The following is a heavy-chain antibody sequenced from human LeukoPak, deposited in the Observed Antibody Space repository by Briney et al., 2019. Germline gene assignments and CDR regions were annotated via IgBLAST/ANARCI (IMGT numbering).Heavy chain of an antibody. CDR3: AKDRGFSGNYYGFDS. J-gene: IGHJ4*02. V-gene: IGHV3-23*01. CDR2: ISGTGAST. Sequence: ASETLSLTCTVSGGSISSRGYYWGWIRQPPGKGLEWVSSISGTGASTYYADSVKGRFTISRDNSKDTLYLQMNSLRADDTAVYYCAKDRGFSGNYYGFDSWGQGTLVTVSS. D-gene: IGHD1-26*01. CDR1: GGSISSRGYY.